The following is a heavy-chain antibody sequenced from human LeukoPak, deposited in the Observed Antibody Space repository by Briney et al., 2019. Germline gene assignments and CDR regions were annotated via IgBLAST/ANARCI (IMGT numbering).Heavy chain of an antibody. CDR1: GFTFSSYG. D-gene: IGHD6-13*01. J-gene: IGHJ4*02. CDR2: ISYDGSNK. V-gene: IGHV3-30*03. Sequence: GRSLRLSCAASGFTFSSYGMHWVRQAPGKGLEWVAVISYDGSNKYYADSVKGRFTISRDNSKNTLYLQMNSLRAEDTAVYYCASSGIAAAGTFDYWGQGTLVTVSS. CDR3: ASSGIAAAGTFDY.